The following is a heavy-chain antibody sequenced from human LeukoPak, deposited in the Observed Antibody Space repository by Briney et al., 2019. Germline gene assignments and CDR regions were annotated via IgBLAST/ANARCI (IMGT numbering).Heavy chain of an antibody. CDR3: ARGRPGYYFDY. J-gene: IGHJ4*02. Sequence: GGSLRLSCAASGFTLSNFYVNWVRQAPGKGLEWVSYISSSTSSTAIYYADSVKGRFTISRDTAKNSLFLQMSCLRAEDTAVYYCARGRPGYYFDYWGQGTLVTVSS. CDR1: GFTLSNFY. CDR2: ISSSTSSTAI. V-gene: IGHV3-48*01.